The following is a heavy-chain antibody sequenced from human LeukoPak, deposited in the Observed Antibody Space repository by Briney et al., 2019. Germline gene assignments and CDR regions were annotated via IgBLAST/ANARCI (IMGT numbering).Heavy chain of an antibody. CDR1: GFTFSSYA. CDR3: AREVASDYDSSGYYFDY. D-gene: IGHD3-22*01. Sequence: GGSLRLSCAASGFTFSSYAMSWVRQAPGKGLEWVSAISGSGGSTYYADSVKGRFTISRDNAKNSLYLQMNSLRAEDTAVYYCAREVASDYDSSGYYFDYWGQGTLVTVSS. J-gene: IGHJ4*02. V-gene: IGHV3-23*01. CDR2: ISGSGGST.